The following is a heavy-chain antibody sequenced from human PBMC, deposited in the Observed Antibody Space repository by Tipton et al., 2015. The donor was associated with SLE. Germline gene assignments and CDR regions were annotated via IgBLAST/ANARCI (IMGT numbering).Heavy chain of an antibody. J-gene: IGHJ4*02. CDR2: ISYSGTA. V-gene: IGHV4-31*03. D-gene: IGHD5-12*01. CDR1: GGSIGSDDFY. CDR3: ARGGVGGYDYFDF. Sequence: TLSLTCTVSGGSIGSDDFYWTWIRQHPGKGLEWIGHISYSGTASYSPSLRSRLTISVDTSKNQFSLKLNSVTAADTAVFYCARGGVGGYDYFDFWGQRILVTVSS.